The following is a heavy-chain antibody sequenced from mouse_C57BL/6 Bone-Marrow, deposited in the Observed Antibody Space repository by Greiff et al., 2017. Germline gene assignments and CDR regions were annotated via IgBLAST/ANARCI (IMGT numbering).Heavy chain of an antibody. CDR1: GYTFTDYY. CDR2: IYPGSGNT. V-gene: IGHV1-76*01. J-gene: IGHJ3*01. Sequence: VQLQQSGAELVRPGASVKLSCKASGYTFTDYYINWVKQRPGQGLEWIARIYPGSGNTYYNEKFKGKATLTAEKSSSTAYMQRSSLTSEDSAVYFCARGNDYDGFAYWGQGTLVTVSA. CDR3: ARGNDYDGFAY. D-gene: IGHD2-4*01.